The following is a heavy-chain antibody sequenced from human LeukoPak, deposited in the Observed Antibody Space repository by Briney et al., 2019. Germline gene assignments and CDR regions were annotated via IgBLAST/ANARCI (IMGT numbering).Heavy chain of an antibody. D-gene: IGHD5-12*01. CDR2: IRYDGSNK. CDR3: AKHRRVATIRAPFDY. Sequence: PGGSLRLSCAASGFTFSSYDMHWVRQAPGKGLEWVSFIRYDGSNKYYADSVKGRLTISRDNSKNTLYLQMNSLRAEDTAVYYCAKHRRVATIRAPFDYWGQGTLVTVSS. V-gene: IGHV3-30*02. CDR1: GFTFSSYD. J-gene: IGHJ4*02.